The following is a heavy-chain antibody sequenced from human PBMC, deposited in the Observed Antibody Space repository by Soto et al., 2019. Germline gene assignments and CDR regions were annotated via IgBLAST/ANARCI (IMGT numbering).Heavy chain of an antibody. CDR3: ARGILGATGYYYGMDV. V-gene: IGHV4-4*02. CDR1: GGSINSANW. D-gene: IGHD1-26*01. Sequence: QVQLQESGPGLVKPSGTLSLTCVVSGGSINSANWWSWVRQPPGKGLEWIGGSSHSGSTNYNPSLKSRVTISVDKSKNQFSLKVTSVTAADTAVYYCARGILGATGYYYGMDVWGQGTTVTVSS. CDR2: SSHSGST. J-gene: IGHJ6*02.